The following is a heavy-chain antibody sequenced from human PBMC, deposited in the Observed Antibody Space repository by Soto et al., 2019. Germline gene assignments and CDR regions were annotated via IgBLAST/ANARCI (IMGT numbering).Heavy chain of an antibody. D-gene: IGHD6-13*01. Sequence: QVQLVESGGGVVQPGRSLRLSCAASGLTFSSYGMHWVRQAPGKGLEWVAVISYDGSNKYYADSVKGRFTISRDNSKNTLYLQMNSLRAEDTTVYYCAKDIQQQLGDFVYYYGMDVWGQGTTVTVSS. CDR2: ISYDGSNK. CDR1: GLTFSSYG. J-gene: IGHJ6*02. V-gene: IGHV3-30*18. CDR3: AKDIQQQLGDFVYYYGMDV.